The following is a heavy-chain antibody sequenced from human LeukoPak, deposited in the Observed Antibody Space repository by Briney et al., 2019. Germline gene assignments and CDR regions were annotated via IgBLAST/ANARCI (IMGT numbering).Heavy chain of an antibody. CDR2: IIPIFGTA. Sequence: SVKVSCKASGGTFSSYAISWVRQAPGQGLEWMGGIIPIFGTANYAQKFQGRVTITADESTSTAYMELSSLRSEDTAVYYCARPRGPTVTTRFDYWGQGTLVTVSS. D-gene: IGHD4-17*01. V-gene: IGHV1-69*13. J-gene: IGHJ4*02. CDR1: GGTFSSYA. CDR3: ARPRGPTVTTRFDY.